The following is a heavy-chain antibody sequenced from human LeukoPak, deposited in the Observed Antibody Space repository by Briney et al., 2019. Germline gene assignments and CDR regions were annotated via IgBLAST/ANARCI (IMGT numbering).Heavy chain of an antibody. Sequence: PSETLSLTCTVSGGSISSYYWSWIRQPPGKGLEWSGYIYYSGSTNYNPSLKSRVTISVDTSKDQFSLKLSSVPAADTAVYYCARLISYNSSGGLALDYWGQGTLVTVSS. CDR3: ARLISYNSSGGLALDY. CDR2: IYYSGST. J-gene: IGHJ4*02. CDR1: GGSISSYY. D-gene: IGHD6-13*01. V-gene: IGHV4-59*08.